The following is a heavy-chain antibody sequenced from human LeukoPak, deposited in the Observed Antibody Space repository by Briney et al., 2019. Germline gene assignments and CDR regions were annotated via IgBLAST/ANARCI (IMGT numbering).Heavy chain of an antibody. J-gene: IGHJ6*02. CDR2: IYYSGST. CDR3: ARENYGGNSYYGMDV. Sequence: SETLSLTCAVYGGSFSGYYWSWIRQHPGKGLEWIGYIYYSGSTYYNPSLKSRVTISVDTSKSQFSLKLSSVTAADTAVYYCARENYGGNSYYGMDVWGQGTTDTVSS. V-gene: IGHV4-31*11. D-gene: IGHD4-23*01. CDR1: GGSFSGYY.